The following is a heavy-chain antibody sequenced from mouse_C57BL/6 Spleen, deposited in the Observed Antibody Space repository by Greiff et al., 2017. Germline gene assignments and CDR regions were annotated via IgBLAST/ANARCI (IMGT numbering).Heavy chain of an antibody. CDR3: ARVTGTRAMDY. D-gene: IGHD4-1*01. Sequence: EVMLVESEGGLVQPGSSMKLSCTASGFTFSDYYMAWVRQVPEKGLEWVANINYDGSSTYYLDSLKSRFIISRDNAKNILYLQMSSLKSEDTATYYCARVTGTRAMDYWGQGTSVTVSS. CDR2: INYDGSST. CDR1: GFTFSDYY. V-gene: IGHV5-16*01. J-gene: IGHJ4*01.